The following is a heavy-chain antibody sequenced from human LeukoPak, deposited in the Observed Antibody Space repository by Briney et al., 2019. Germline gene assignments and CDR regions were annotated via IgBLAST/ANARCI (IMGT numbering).Heavy chain of an antibody. D-gene: IGHD3-16*01. CDR2: ITWNSDFI. V-gene: IGHV3-9*01. CDR3: TKDVADYVWGEYRHFDK. CDR1: GFKFDDYA. Sequence: PGGSLRLSCAASGFKFDDYAMHWVRQVPGKGLEWVAGITWNSDFIAFADSLKGRFSISRDNDKNSLFLQMNSLTPEDTAFYYCTKDVADYVWGEYRHFDKRGQGTLVTVSS. J-gene: IGHJ4*02.